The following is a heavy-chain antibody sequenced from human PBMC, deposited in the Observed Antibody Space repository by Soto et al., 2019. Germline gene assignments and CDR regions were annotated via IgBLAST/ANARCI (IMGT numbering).Heavy chain of an antibody. Sequence: GGSLRLSCAASGFTFSSYAMHWVRQAPGKGLEWVAVISYDGSNKYYADYVKGRFTISRDNSKNTLYLQMNSLRAEDTAVYYCSRLNWITGTRDSAREYGMDVWGQGTTVTVSS. V-gene: IGHV3-30-3*01. CDR3: SRLNWITGTRDSAREYGMDV. D-gene: IGHD1-20*01. CDR2: ISYDGSNK. J-gene: IGHJ6*02. CDR1: GFTFSSYA.